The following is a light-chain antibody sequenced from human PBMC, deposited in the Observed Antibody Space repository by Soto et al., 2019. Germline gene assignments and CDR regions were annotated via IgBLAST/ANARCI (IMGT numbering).Light chain of an antibody. V-gene: IGKV3-20*01. Sequence: ETVLTQSPGTLSLSPGERATLSCRASQTVTKSYLAWYQQKPGQAPRLLIFGTSSRATGVPDRFSGSGSGTDFTLTISSLQPDDFATYYCQQYNSYSSFGPGTKVDIK. CDR1: QTVTKSY. J-gene: IGKJ3*01. CDR3: QQYNSYSS. CDR2: GTS.